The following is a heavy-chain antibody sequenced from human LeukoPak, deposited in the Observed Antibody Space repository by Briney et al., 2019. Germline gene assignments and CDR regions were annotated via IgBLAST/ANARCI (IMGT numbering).Heavy chain of an antibody. CDR2: ILYDGSNK. J-gene: IGHJ4*02. Sequence: PGGSLRLSCAASGFTFSSYVMHWVRQAPGKGLEWVAVILYDGSNKYYADSVKSRVTISRDNSKNSLYLKMNSLRAEDTAVYYCAKDPAVVWFGSHPDYWGQGTLVTVSS. V-gene: IGHV3-30*18. CDR3: AKDPAVVWFGSHPDY. CDR1: GFTFSSYV. D-gene: IGHD3-10*01.